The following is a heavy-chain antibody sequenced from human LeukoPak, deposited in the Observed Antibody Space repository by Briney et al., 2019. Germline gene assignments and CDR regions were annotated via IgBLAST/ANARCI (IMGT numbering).Heavy chain of an antibody. D-gene: IGHD2-2*01. Sequence: GGSLRLSCAASGFTFSSYAMSWVRQAPGKGLEWVSAISGSGGSTYYADSVEGRFTISRDNSKNTLYLQMNSLRAEDTAVYYCAKRGIVVVPAAPDYWGQGTLVTVSS. CDR2: ISGSGGST. V-gene: IGHV3-23*01. J-gene: IGHJ4*02. CDR1: GFTFSSYA. CDR3: AKRGIVVVPAAPDY.